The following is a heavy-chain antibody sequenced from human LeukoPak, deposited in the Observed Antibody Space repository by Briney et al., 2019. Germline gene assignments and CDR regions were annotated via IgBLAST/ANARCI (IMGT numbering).Heavy chain of an antibody. CDR3: ARVSGYYYGSGSFDY. J-gene: IGHJ4*02. Sequence: PSETLSLTCAVYGGSFSGYYWSWIRQPPGKGLEWIGEINHSGSTNYNPSLKSRVTISVDTSKNQFSLKLSSVTAADTAVYYCARVSGYYYGSGSFDYWGQGTLVTVSS. CDR2: INHSGST. CDR1: GGSFSGYY. V-gene: IGHV4-34*01. D-gene: IGHD3-10*01.